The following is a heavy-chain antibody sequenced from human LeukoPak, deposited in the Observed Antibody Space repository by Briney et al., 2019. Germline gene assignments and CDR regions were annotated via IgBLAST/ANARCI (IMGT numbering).Heavy chain of an antibody. CDR1: GASFSSSTYY. CDR2: IYYGGGT. CDR3: ARHAGGIAAAGTRPFDY. Sequence: SETLSLTCTVSGASFSSSTYYWGWIRQPPGKGLEWIGSIYYGGGTYYNPSFKSRVTMSVDTSKKQFSLKLSSVTAADTAVYYCARHAGGIAAAGTRPFDYWGQGTLVTVSS. J-gene: IGHJ4*02. D-gene: IGHD6-13*01. V-gene: IGHV4-39*01.